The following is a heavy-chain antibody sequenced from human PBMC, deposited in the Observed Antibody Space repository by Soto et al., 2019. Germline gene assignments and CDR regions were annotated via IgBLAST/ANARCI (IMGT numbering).Heavy chain of an antibody. CDR1: GGSISSYY. CDR3: ARDSSSWRTLDY. D-gene: IGHD6-13*01. J-gene: IGHJ4*02. Sequence: SETLSLTCTVSGGSISSYYWSWIRQPPGKGLEWIGYIYYSGSTNYNPSLKSRVTISVDTSKNQFSLKLSSVTAADTAVYYCARDSSSWRTLDYWGQGTLVTVSS. CDR2: IYYSGST. V-gene: IGHV4-59*01.